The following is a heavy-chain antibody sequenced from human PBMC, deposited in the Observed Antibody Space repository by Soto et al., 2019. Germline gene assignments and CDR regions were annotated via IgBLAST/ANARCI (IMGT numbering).Heavy chain of an antibody. CDR1: GFTFSSYG. V-gene: IGHV3-33*01. J-gene: IGHJ4*02. CDR3: ARDLDSSSWQHFDY. CDR2: IWYDGSNK. Sequence: GGSLRLSCAASGFTFSSYGMHWVRQAPGKGLEWVAVIWYDGSNKYYADSVKGRFTISRDNSKNTLYLQMNSLRAEDTAVYYCARDLDSSSWQHFDYCGQGTLVTVSS. D-gene: IGHD6-13*01.